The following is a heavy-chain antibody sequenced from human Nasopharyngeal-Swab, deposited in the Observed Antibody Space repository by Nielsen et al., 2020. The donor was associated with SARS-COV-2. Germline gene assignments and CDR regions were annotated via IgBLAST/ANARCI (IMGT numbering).Heavy chain of an antibody. CDR3: ARGQFPPVTYQLLYRTSYYYGMDV. CDR1: GGSISSSSYY. J-gene: IGHJ6*02. D-gene: IGHD2-2*02. V-gene: IGHV4-39*07. Sequence: SATLSLTCTVSGGSISSSSYYWGWIRQPPGKGLEWIGSIYYSGSTYYNPSLKSRVTISVDTSKNQFSLKLSSVTAADTAVYYCARGQFPPVTYQLLYRTSYYYGMDVWGQGTTVTVSS. CDR2: IYYSGST.